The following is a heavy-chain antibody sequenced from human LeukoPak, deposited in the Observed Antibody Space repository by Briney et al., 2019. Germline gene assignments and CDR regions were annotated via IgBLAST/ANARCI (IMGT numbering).Heavy chain of an antibody. V-gene: IGHV4-4*02. J-gene: IGHJ3*02. D-gene: IGHD6-19*01. CDR1: GGSISSSNW. Sequence: SVTLSLTCAVSGGSISSSNWWSWVRQPPGKGLEWIGEIYHSGSTNYNPSLKSRVTISVDKSKNQFCLKLSSVTAADTAVYYCARDNSSGFPFDAFDIWGQGTMVTVSS. CDR3: ARDNSSGFPFDAFDI. CDR2: IYHSGST.